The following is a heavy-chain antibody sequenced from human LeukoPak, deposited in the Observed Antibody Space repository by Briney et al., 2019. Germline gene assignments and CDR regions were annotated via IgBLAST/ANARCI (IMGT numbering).Heavy chain of an antibody. Sequence: GGSLRLSCAASGFTFSSYAMSWVRQAPGKGLEWVSAISGSGGSTYYADSVKGRFTISRDNSKNTLYLQMNSLRAEDTAVYYCARDFFSTKNPRRRDGYNREGYWGQGTLVTVSS. CDR3: ARDFFSTKNPRRRDGYNREGY. CDR1: GFTFSSYA. CDR2: ISGSGGST. V-gene: IGHV3-23*01. D-gene: IGHD5-24*01. J-gene: IGHJ4*02.